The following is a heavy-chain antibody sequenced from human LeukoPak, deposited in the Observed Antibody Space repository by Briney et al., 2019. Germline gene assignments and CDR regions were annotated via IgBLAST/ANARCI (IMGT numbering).Heavy chain of an antibody. D-gene: IGHD3-9*01. Sequence: ASVKVSCKASGYTFTSYYMHWVRQAPGQGLEWMGIINPSGGSTSYAQKFQGRVTMTRDTSTSTVYMELSSLRSEDTAVYYCARGGYYDILTGYYEFDPWGQGTLVTVSS. CDR1: GYTFTSYY. V-gene: IGHV1-46*01. CDR3: ARGGYYDILTGYYEFDP. J-gene: IGHJ5*02. CDR2: INPSGGST.